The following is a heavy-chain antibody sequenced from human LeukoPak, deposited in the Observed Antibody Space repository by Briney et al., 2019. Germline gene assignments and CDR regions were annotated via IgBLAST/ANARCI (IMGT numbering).Heavy chain of an antibody. V-gene: IGHV4-34*01. J-gene: IGHJ4*02. CDR3: ARGGVHDYVWGSYRPRFDY. CDR2: INHSGST. Sequence: SETLSLTCAVYGGSLSGYFWSWIRQPPGKGLEWIGEINHSGSTNYNPSLKSRVTISVDTSKNQFSLKLSSVTAADTAVYYCARGGVHDYVWGSYRPRFDYWGQGTLVTVSS. D-gene: IGHD3-16*02. CDR1: GGSLSGYF.